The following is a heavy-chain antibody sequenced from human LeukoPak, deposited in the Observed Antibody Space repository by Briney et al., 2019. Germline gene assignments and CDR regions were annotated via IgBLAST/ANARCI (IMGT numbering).Heavy chain of an antibody. CDR2: IYSSGST. J-gene: IGHJ4*02. CDR3: ARQRGYSGNYYSSSHFDY. CDR1: GGSISSGSYY. D-gene: IGHD5-12*01. V-gene: IGHV4-39*01. Sequence: SETLSLTCTVSGGSISSGSYYWGWIRRPPGKGLECIGSIYSSGSTYYNPSLKSRVTISADTSKNQFSLNLTSVTAADTAAYYCARQRGYSGNYYSSSHFDYWGQGALVTV.